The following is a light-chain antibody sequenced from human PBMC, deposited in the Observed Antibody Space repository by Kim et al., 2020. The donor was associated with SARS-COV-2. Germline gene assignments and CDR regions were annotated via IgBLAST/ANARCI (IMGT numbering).Light chain of an antibody. CDR1: QSVGAF. J-gene: IGKJ2*02. Sequence: DIQMTQSPSTLSASVGDRVTITCRASQSVGAFLAWFQQKPGKAPNLLIYRASSLQSGVPSRFSGSGSGTEFTLTISSLQPDDFAIYYCQQYNTYPWTFGQGTKLEI. V-gene: IGKV1-5*03. CDR3: QQYNTYPWT. CDR2: RAS.